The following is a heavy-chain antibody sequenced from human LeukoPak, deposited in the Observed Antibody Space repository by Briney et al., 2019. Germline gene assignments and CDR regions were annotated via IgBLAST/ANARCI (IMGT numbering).Heavy chain of an antibody. CDR1: GYTFTGYY. CDR3: ARGTDYYDSRVDY. V-gene: IGHV1-18*04. CDR2: INAYNGNT. J-gene: IGHJ4*02. D-gene: IGHD3-22*01. Sequence: ASVTVSCTASGYTFTGYYMHWVRQAPGQGLEWVGWINAYNGNTNYAQKLQGRVTMTTDTSTSTAYMELRSLRSDDTAVYYCARGTDYYDSRVDYWGQGTLVTVSS.